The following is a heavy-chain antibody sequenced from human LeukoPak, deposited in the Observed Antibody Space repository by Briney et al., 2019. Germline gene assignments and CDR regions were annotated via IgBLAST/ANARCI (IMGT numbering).Heavy chain of an antibody. CDR1: GFSFSSYG. Sequence: QPGGSLRLSCAGSGFSFSSYGMHWVRQAPGKGLEWMAFIRSDGSNKYYADSVKGRFTISRDNSKNTLYLQMNSLRAEDTAVYYCARQPGIAIRGVYFQHWGQGSLVTVSS. CDR3: ARQPGIAIRGVYFQH. J-gene: IGHJ1*01. CDR2: IRSDGSNK. D-gene: IGHD6-13*01. V-gene: IGHV3-30*02.